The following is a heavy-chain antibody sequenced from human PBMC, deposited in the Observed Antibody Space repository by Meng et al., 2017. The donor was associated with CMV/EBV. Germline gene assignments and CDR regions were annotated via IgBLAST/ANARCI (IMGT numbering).Heavy chain of an antibody. J-gene: IGHJ5*02. V-gene: IGHV3-33*01. CDR3: ARDRVVVVPAATRNNWFDP. CDR2: IWFDGSNK. CDR1: FNDYG. D-gene: IGHD2-2*01. Sequence: FNDYGMHWVRQAPGKGLEWVAVIWFDGSNKYYADSVRGRFIISRDNSKNMVFLQMDSLRGDDTAVYYCARDRVVVVPAATRNNWFDPWGQGTLVTVSS.